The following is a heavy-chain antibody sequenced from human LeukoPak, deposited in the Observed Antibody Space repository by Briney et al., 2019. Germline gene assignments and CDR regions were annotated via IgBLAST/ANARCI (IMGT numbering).Heavy chain of an antibody. CDR1: GGSISSSSYY. D-gene: IGHD3-10*01. CDR3: ARNILWFGELLSY. V-gene: IGHV4-39*01. J-gene: IGHJ4*02. Sequence: SETLSLTCTVSGGSISSSSYYWGWIRQPPGKGLEWIGSIYYSGSTYYNPSLKSRVTMSVDTSKNQFSLKLSSVTAADTAVYYCARNILWFGELLSYWGQGTLVTVSS. CDR2: IYYSGST.